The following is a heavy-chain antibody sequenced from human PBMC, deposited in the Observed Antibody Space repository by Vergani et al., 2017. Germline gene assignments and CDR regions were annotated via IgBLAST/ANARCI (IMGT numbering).Heavy chain of an antibody. J-gene: IGHJ5*02. V-gene: IGHV1-46*01. D-gene: IGHD3-22*01. CDR1: GYTFTSYY. CDR2: INPSGGST. Sequence: QVQLVQSGAEVKKPGASVKVSCKASGYTFTSYYMHWVRQAPGQGLEWMGIINPSGGSTSYAQKFQGRVTMTRDTSTSTVYMALSSLRSEDTAVYYCARDHQDYDSSGYSLNWFDPWGQGTLVTVSS. CDR3: ARDHQDYDSSGYSLNWFDP.